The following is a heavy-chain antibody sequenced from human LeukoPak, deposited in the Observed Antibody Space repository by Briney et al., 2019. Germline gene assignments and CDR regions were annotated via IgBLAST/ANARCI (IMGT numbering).Heavy chain of an antibody. CDR1: GFPFTNAW. Sequence: KSGGSLRLSCAVSGFPFTNAWMNWVRQAPGKGLEWVGRIKSKTDAGTTDYAAPVKGRFTISRDDSKNTLYLQMSSLTTEDTAVYYCTTDGGVYCSGGICNFRWWGQGTLVTVSS. CDR3: TTDGGVYCSGGICNFRW. J-gene: IGHJ4*02. D-gene: IGHD2-15*01. CDR2: IKSKTDAGTT. V-gene: IGHV3-15*01.